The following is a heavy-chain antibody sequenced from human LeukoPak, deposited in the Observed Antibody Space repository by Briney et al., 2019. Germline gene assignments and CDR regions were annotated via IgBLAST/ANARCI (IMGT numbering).Heavy chain of an antibody. V-gene: IGHV1-18*01. CDR3: ARVVGLLLSYSGSYSVDP. CDR1: GYTFTSYG. D-gene: IGHD1-26*01. Sequence: GASVKVSCKASGYTFTSYGISWVRQAPGQGLEWMGWISAYNGNTNYAQKLQGRVTMTTDTSTSTAYMELRSLRSDDTTVYYCARVVGLLLSYSGSYSVDPWGQGTLVTLSS. CDR2: ISAYNGNT. J-gene: IGHJ5*02.